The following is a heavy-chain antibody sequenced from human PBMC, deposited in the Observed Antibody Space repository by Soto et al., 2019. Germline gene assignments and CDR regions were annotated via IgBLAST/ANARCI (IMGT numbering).Heavy chain of an antibody. Sequence: ASVKVSCKVSGYTLTELSMHWVRQAPGKGLEWMGGFDPEDGNTVYSHKFQGRVTITRDTSATTAYMELRGLRSEDTAVYYCARRYKSAGWLEPWGQGTLVTVSS. J-gene: IGHJ5*02. CDR1: GYTLTELS. CDR2: FDPEDGNT. D-gene: IGHD1-1*01. V-gene: IGHV1-24*01. CDR3: ARRYKSAGWLEP.